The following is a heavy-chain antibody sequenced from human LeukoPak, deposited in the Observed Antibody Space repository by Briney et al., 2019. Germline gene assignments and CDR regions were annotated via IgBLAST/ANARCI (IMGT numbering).Heavy chain of an antibody. Sequence: SETLSLTCTVSGGSTSNYYWSWIRQPPGKGLEWIGYIYYSGSTNYNPSLKSRVTISVDTSKNQFSLKLSSVTAADTAVYYCARHVRDYDILTGYYTSWFDPWGQGTLVTVSS. CDR1: GGSTSNYY. D-gene: IGHD3-9*01. J-gene: IGHJ5*02. CDR2: IYYSGST. CDR3: ARHVRDYDILTGYYTSWFDP. V-gene: IGHV4-59*08.